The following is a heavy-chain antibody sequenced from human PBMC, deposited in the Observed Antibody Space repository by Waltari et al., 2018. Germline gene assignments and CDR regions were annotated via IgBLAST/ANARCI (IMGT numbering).Heavy chain of an antibody. D-gene: IGHD6-19*01. CDR1: GGSFSGYY. CDR3: ARGHSVATGGWYLKT. Sequence: QVQLQQWGAGLLKPSETLSLTCAVYGGSFSGYYWSWIRQPPGKGLEWIGESKHSGSTNYNPSLKSRVTISVDTSKNQCSLKLSSVTAADTAVYYCARGHSVATGGWYLKTWGQGTLVTVSS. J-gene: IGHJ4*02. V-gene: IGHV4-34*01. CDR2: SKHSGST.